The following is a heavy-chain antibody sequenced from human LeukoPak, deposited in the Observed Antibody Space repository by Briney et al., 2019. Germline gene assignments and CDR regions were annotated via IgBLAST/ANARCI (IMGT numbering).Heavy chain of an antibody. CDR1: GYTFTGYY. Sequence: ASVKVSCKASGYTFTGYYMHWVRQATGQGLEWMGWMNPNSGNTGYAQKFQGRVTITRNTSIGTAYMELSSLRSEDTAVYYCARGIGGYSGYDAWGQGTLVTVSS. V-gene: IGHV1-8*03. CDR3: ARGIGGYSGYDA. CDR2: MNPNSGNT. J-gene: IGHJ5*02. D-gene: IGHD5-12*01.